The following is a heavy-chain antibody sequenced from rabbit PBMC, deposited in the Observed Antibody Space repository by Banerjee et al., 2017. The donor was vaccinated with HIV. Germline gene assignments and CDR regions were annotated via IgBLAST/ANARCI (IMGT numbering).Heavy chain of an antibody. D-gene: IGHD1-1*01. CDR2: INSNTGNT. CDR3: ARASGSAYGMDL. Sequence: WVRQAPGKGLEWIACINSNTGNTVYASWAKGPFTISKTSSTTVTLQMTSLTAADTATYFCARASGSAYGMDLWGQGTLVTVS. V-gene: IGHV1S40*01. J-gene: IGHJ6*01.